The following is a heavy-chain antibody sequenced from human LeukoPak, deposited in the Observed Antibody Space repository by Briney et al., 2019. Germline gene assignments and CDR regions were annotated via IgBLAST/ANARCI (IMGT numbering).Heavy chain of an antibody. CDR3: ARVGGSYYYDSSENAFDI. J-gene: IGHJ3*02. CDR2: INAGNGNT. Sequence: GASVKVSCKASGYTFTSYAMHWVRQAPGQRLEWMGWINAGNGNTKYSQKFQGRVTITRDTSASTAYMELSSLRSEDTAVYYCARVGGSYYYDSSENAFDIWGQGTMVTVSS. D-gene: IGHD3-22*01. V-gene: IGHV1-3*01. CDR1: GYTFTSYA.